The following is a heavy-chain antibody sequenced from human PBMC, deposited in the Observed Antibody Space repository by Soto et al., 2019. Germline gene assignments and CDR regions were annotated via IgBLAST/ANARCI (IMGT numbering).Heavy chain of an antibody. D-gene: IGHD2-15*01. Sequence: SETLSLTCAVYGGSFSGYYWDWIRQPPGKGLEWIGEINHSGSTNYNPSLKSRVTISVDTSKNQLSLKLSSVTAADTAVYYCARDRTYSAGGFESWGQGTLVTVSS. CDR2: INHSGST. V-gene: IGHV4-34*01. CDR1: GGSFSGYY. CDR3: ARDRTYSAGGFES. J-gene: IGHJ4*02.